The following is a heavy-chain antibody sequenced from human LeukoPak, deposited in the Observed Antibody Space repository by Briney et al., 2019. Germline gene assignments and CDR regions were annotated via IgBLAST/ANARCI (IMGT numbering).Heavy chain of an antibody. CDR3: ASTYSSSWYLPYYYYGMDV. CDR1: GYTFTSYD. V-gene: IGHV1-8*01. Sequence: ASVKVSCKASGYTFTSYDINWVRQATGQGLEWMGCMNPNSGNTGYAQKFQGRVTMTRNTSISTAYMGLSSLRSEDTAVYYCASTYSSSWYLPYYYYGMDVWGQGTTVTVSS. CDR2: MNPNSGNT. D-gene: IGHD6-13*01. J-gene: IGHJ6*02.